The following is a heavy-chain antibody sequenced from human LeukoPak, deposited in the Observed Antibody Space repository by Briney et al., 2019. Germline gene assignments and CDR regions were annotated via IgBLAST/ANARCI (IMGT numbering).Heavy chain of an antibody. J-gene: IGHJ6*03. CDR3: ARELGYCSSTSCYGNYYMDV. CDR2: IYYSGST. V-gene: IGHV4-59*01. CDR1: GGSISSYY. Sequence: SETLSLTCTVSGGSISSYYWSWIRQPPGKGLEWIGYIYYSGSTNYKPSLKSRVTISVDTSKNQFSLKLSSVTAADTAVYYCARELGYCSSTSCYGNYYMDVWGKGTTVTISS. D-gene: IGHD2-2*01.